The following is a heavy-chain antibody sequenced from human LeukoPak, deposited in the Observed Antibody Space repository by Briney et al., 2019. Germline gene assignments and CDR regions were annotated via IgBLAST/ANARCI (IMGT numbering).Heavy chain of an antibody. Sequence: GGSLRLSCAASGFTFSSYAMRWVRQAPGKGLEWVSSISGSGDSTYNADSVKGRFTISRDKSKNTLYLQMNSLRAEDTAVYYCAKDGGLEVDYWGQGTLVTVSS. CDR3: AKDGGLEVDY. V-gene: IGHV3-23*01. CDR2: ISGSGDST. J-gene: IGHJ4*02. CDR1: GFTFSSYA. D-gene: IGHD3-16*01.